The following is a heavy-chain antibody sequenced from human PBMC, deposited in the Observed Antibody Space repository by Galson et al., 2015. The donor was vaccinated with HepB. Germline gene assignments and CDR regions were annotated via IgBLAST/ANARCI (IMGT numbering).Heavy chain of an antibody. CDR3: AREVGRYYGSGSPGYFDY. CDR1: GGTFNTYT. CDR2: IIPILGLP. D-gene: IGHD3-10*01. V-gene: IGHV1-69*04. Sequence: SVKVSCKASGGTFNTYTITWVRQAPGQGLEWMGRIIPILGLPRYAQKFQGRLTIIADKSTRTAYMELSSLTSEDTAVYYCAREVGRYYGSGSPGYFDYWGQATLVSGSA. J-gene: IGHJ4*02.